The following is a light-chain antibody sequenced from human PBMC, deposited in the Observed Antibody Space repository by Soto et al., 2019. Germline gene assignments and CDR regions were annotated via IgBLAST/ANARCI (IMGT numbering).Light chain of an antibody. CDR3: QYLNDYRYT. V-gene: IGKV1-9*01. CDR2: AAS. CDR1: QAISSS. J-gene: IGKJ2*01. Sequence: DIQLTQSPSFLSASVGARVTITFRASQAISSSLAWYQHNPGKAPKLLIYAASTLQTGVPSSFSGSGSGTEFTHTISRLQPEDFATYYGQYLNDYRYTFGRGTKVEIK.